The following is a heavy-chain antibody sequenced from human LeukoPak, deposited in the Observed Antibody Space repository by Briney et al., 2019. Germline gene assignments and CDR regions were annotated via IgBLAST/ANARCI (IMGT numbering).Heavy chain of an antibody. D-gene: IGHD5-18*01. Sequence: ASVKVSCKASGYTFSGYYIHWVRQAPGQGLEWMGWINPNSGGTNYAQKFQGRVTMTRDTSISTAYMELSRVRSDDTAVYYCARGYGLFPFDYWGQGTLVTVSS. CDR3: ARGYGLFPFDY. V-gene: IGHV1-2*02. CDR2: INPNSGGT. J-gene: IGHJ4*02. CDR1: GYTFSGYY.